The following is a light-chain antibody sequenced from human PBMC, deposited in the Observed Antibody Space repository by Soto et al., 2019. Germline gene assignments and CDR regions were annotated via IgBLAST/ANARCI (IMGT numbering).Light chain of an antibody. CDR2: GAS. Sequence: EIVMTQSPATLSVSPWERATLSCRASQSVSSNLAWYQQKPGHSPSLLIYGASTRATGIPARFSGSGYVKEFTLNVIRLEPEDFAVYYCQQYGSSTINFVPATQQEIK. CDR1: QSVSSN. J-gene: IGKJ5*01. V-gene: IGKV3-15*01. CDR3: QQYGSSTIN.